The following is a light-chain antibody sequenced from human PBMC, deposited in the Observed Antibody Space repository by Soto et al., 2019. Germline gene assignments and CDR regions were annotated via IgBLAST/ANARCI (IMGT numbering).Light chain of an antibody. J-gene: IGKJ2*01. CDR3: QQCNNWPPT. CDR2: GAS. V-gene: IGKV3-15*01. Sequence: VLTQSPDTLSVSPGERATLSCRASQSVSSNLAWYQQKPGQAPRLLIYGASTRATDIPARFSGSGSGTEFTLTISRLQSEDLAVYYCQQCNNWPPTFGQGTNLEI. CDR1: QSVSSN.